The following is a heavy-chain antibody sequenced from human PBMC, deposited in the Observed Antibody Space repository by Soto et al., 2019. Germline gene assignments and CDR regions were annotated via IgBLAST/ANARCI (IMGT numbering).Heavy chain of an antibody. V-gene: IGHV1-8*02. CDR1: GYTFNNYD. Sequence: ASVKVSCKASGYTFNNYDIHWVRQAPGHGLEWMGWMNPNSGNTGYAQNFRGRVTMTQNTAIGTAYMELSSLRSDDTATYYCTRAYGAETFDFWGQGTRVTISS. J-gene: IGHJ5*01. CDR3: TRAYGAETFDF. CDR2: MNPNSGNT. D-gene: IGHD3-10*01.